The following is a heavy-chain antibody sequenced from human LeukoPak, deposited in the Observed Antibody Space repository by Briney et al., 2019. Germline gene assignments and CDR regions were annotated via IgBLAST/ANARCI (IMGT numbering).Heavy chain of an antibody. CDR1: GFTFSSYA. J-gene: IGHJ4*02. Sequence: GGSLRLSCTASGFTFSSYAMNWVRQAPGKGLEWVSGIGAGGTCTYYADSVKGRFTISRDNSRNTLYLQMNSLRADDTAVYYCAKVAGGGAYFDYWGQGTLVTVSS. CDR2: IGAGGTCT. CDR3: AKVAGGGAYFDY. D-gene: IGHD3-16*01. V-gene: IGHV3-23*01.